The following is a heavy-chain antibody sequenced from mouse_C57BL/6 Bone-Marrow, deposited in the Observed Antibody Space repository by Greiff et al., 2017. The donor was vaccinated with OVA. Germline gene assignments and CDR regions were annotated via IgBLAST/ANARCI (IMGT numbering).Heavy chain of an antibody. CDR3: ARREYDSPFAY. CDR2: INPNNGGT. D-gene: IGHD2-4*01. J-gene: IGHJ3*01. Sequence: EVQLQQSGPELVKPGASVKMSCKASGYTFTDYNMHWVKQSHGKSLEWVGYINPNNGGTSYNQKVKGKDTLTVNKSSSTAYMELRSLTSEDSAVYYCARREYDSPFAYWGQGTLVTVSA. V-gene: IGHV1-22*01. CDR1: GYTFTDYN.